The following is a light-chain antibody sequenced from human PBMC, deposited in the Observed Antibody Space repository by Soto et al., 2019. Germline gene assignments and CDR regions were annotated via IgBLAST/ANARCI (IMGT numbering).Light chain of an antibody. Sequence: TLSVSPGERATLSCRASQSVNTNLAWYQQKPGQAPRLLIYGSSTRATGIPARFSAGGSGTDFTLTISSLQSEDFAVYYCQLQDTFGGGTKVDIK. J-gene: IGKJ4*01. CDR1: QSVNTN. V-gene: IGKV3-15*01. CDR2: GSS. CDR3: QLQDT.